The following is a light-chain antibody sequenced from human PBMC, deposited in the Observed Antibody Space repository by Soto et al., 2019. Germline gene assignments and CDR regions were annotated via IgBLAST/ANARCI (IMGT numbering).Light chain of an antibody. CDR3: QSYDSRLSGSKV. CDR2: GNS. J-gene: IGLJ1*01. CDR1: SSNIGAGYD. Sequence: QAVVTQPPSVSGAPGQRVTTSCTGSSSNIGAGYDVHWYQQLPGTAPKLPIYGNSNRPSGVPDRFSGSKSGTSASLAITGLQAEDEADYYCQSYDSRLSGSKVFGTGTKLTVL. V-gene: IGLV1-40*01.